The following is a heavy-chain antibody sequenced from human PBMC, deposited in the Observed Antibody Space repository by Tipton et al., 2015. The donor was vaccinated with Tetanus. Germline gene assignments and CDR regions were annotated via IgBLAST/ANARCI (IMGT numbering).Heavy chain of an antibody. Sequence: SLRLSCVASGFTFSNYGMTWVRQAPGKGLEWVSTIRDGDGRTYYADSVKGRFTISRDNSKNTLYLQMNSLRAEDTAVYYCAKAPRPYTHPRDGPHYWGQGTLVTVSS. CDR3: AKAPRPYTHPRDGPHY. CDR2: IRDGDGRT. CDR1: GFTFSNYG. V-gene: IGHV3-23*01. J-gene: IGHJ4*02. D-gene: IGHD2-2*02.